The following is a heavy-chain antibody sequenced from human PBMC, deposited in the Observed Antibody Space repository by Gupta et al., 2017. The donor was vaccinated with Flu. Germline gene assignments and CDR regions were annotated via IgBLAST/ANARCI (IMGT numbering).Heavy chain of an antibody. Sequence: QVQLQESGPGLVKPSQTLSLTCTVSGGSISSGGYYWSWSRQHPGKGLEWIGYIYYSGSTYYNPSLKSRVTISVDTSKNQFSLKLSSVTAADTAVYYCARAKPSIAAAGTFDYWGQGTLVTVSS. J-gene: IGHJ4*02. CDR1: GGSISSGGYY. V-gene: IGHV4-31*03. CDR3: ARAKPSIAAAGTFDY. CDR2: IYYSGST. D-gene: IGHD6-13*01.